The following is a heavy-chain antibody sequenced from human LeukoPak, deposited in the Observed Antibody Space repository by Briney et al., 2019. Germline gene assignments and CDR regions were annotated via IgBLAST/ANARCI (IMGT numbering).Heavy chain of an antibody. D-gene: IGHD1-14*01. V-gene: IGHV3-74*01. CDR2: INIDGSST. Sequence: GGSLRLSCAASGFAFSSLYMHWVRQAPGKGLVWVSRINIDGSSTTYADSVKGRFTISRDNTKNTLYLQMNSLRAEDTVVYYCARAITLSRSPAYWGQGTLVTVSS. J-gene: IGHJ4*02. CDR3: ARAITLSRSPAY. CDR1: GFAFSSLY.